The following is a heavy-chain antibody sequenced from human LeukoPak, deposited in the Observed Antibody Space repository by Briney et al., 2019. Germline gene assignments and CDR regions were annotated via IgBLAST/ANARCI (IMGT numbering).Heavy chain of an antibody. J-gene: IGHJ4*02. V-gene: IGHV4-4*07. CDR3: ARSHSSSSPFDY. CDR1: GGSISSYY. CDR2: IYTSGST. D-gene: IGHD6-6*01. Sequence: SETLSLTCTVSGGSISSYYWSWIRQPAGKGLEWIGRIYTSGSTNYNPSLKSRVTMSVDTSKNQFSLQLSSVTAADTAVYYCARSHSSSSPFDYWGQGTLVTVSS.